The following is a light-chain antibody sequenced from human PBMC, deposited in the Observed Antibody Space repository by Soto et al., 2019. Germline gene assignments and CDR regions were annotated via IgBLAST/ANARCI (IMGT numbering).Light chain of an antibody. V-gene: IGKV3-15*01. Sequence: EIVMTQSAATLSVSPGERATLSCRASQSVSSNLAWYQQKPGQAPRVLIDGASTRATGIPASFSGSGSGTEFTLTISSLQSDDFALYSCQQYNNWPPYTFGQGTKLEIK. CDR2: GAS. CDR1: QSVSSN. J-gene: IGKJ2*01. CDR3: QQYNNWPPYT.